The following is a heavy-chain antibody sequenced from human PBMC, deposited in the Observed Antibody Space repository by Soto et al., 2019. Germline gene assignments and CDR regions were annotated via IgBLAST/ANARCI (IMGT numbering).Heavy chain of an antibody. D-gene: IGHD5-12*01. J-gene: IGHJ4*02. V-gene: IGHV1-69*12. CDR3: ARGFYGRVATIEYFDY. CDR2: IIPIFGTA. CDR1: GGTFSSYA. Sequence: QVQLVQSGAEVKKPGSSVKVSCKASGGTFSSYAISWVRQAPGQGLEWMGGIIPIFGTANYAQKFQGRVTITADESTSTAYMELGSLGSEDTAVYYCARGFYGRVATIEYFDYWGQGTLVTVSS.